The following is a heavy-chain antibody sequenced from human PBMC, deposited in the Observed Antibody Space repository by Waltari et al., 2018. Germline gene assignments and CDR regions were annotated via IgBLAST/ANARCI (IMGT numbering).Heavy chain of an antibody. Sequence: QVQLQESGPGLVKPSQTLSLTCTVSGGSISSGSYYWSWIRQPAGKGLEWIGRIYTSGITNYNPSLKSRVTISVDTSKNQFSLKLSSVTAADTAVYYCARAGGMYYYYYMDVWGKGTTVTVSS. D-gene: IGHD1-20*01. CDR2: IYTSGIT. J-gene: IGHJ6*03. V-gene: IGHV4-61*02. CDR1: GGSISSGSYY. CDR3: ARAGGMYYYYYMDV.